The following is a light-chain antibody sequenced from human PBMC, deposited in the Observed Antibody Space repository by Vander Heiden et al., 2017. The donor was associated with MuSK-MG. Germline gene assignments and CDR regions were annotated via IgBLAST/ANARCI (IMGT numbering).Light chain of an antibody. J-gene: IGKJ3*01. V-gene: IGKV3-15*01. CDR1: QSVSSN. Sequence: EIVMTQSPATLSVSPGDRATLSCRASQSVSSNLAWYQQKPGQAPRLLIYGASTRATGIPARFSGSGSGTEFTLTISSLQSEDFAVYYCQQYNNGVTFGPGTKVDIK. CDR3: QQYNNGVT. CDR2: GAS.